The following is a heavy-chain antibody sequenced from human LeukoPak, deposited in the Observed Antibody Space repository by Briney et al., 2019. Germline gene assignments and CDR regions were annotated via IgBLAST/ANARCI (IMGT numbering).Heavy chain of an antibody. V-gene: IGHV3-7*03. J-gene: IGHJ4*02. CDR3: ATYRAYIDSSGYSY. CDR2: INQDGSQK. Sequence: GGSLRLSCAASGFNFNNYWMTWVRQAPGKGLEWVANINQDGSQKYYVDSVQGRFTFSRDNAENSMFLQMNNLRADDTAFYYCATYRAYIDSSGYSYWGQGTLVIVSS. D-gene: IGHD3-22*01. CDR1: GFNFNNYW.